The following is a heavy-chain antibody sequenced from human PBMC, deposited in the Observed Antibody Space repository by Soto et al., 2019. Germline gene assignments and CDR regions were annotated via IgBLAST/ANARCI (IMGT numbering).Heavy chain of an antibody. D-gene: IGHD4-17*01. CDR3: AIDWYGDNWFDP. J-gene: IGHJ5*02. Sequence: ASVKVSCKASGYTFTSYAMHWVRQAPGQRLEWMGWINAGNGNTKYSQKFQGRVTITRDTSASTAYMELSSLRSEDTAVYYCAIDWYGDNWFDPWGQGTLVTVSS. CDR2: INAGNGNT. CDR1: GYTFTSYA. V-gene: IGHV1-3*01.